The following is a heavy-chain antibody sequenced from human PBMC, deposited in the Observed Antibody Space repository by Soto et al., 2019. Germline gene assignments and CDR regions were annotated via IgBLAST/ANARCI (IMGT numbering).Heavy chain of an antibody. D-gene: IGHD2-15*01. CDR1: GYTFTRYT. CDR2: INPDNGNT. Sequence: GDSGKVSCKAYGYTFTRYTMSWVRQALGQRREWMGWINPDNGNTKSSQKFQDRVIITRDTSASTAYMDLSSLRSEDTAVYYCARGIATGQLDPWGQGTLVTVSS. CDR3: ARGIATGQLDP. V-gene: IGHV1-3*01. J-gene: IGHJ5*02.